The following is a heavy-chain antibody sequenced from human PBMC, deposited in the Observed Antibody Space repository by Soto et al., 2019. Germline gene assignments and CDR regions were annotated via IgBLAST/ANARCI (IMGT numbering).Heavy chain of an antibody. CDR3: ARDSPPVDY. D-gene: IGHD3-10*01. CDR1: GYTFTNYA. Sequence: QVQLVQSGAEVKKPGASVKVSCKASGYTFTNYAISWVRQAPGQGLEWMGWISAYNGNTNYAQKLQGRVTMTTDTXXXXXXXXXXXLXXXDTAVYYCARDSPPVDYWGQGTLVTVSS. CDR2: ISAYNGNT. J-gene: IGHJ4*02. V-gene: IGHV1-18*01.